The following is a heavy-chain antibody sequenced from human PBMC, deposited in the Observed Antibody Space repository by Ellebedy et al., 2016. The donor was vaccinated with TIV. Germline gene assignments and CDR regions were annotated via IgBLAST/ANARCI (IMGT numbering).Heavy chain of an antibody. CDR3: ARCYTGTNWFDP. J-gene: IGHJ5*02. D-gene: IGHD2-2*02. CDR1: GASLSGYQ. CDR2: INDVGTT. Sequence: MPSETLSLTCAVYGASLSGYQWSWIRLSPEKGLQCIGEINDVGTTNYNPSLKSRVTISVDTSKIQFSLKLSSVTAADTAIYYCARCYTGTNWFDPWGQGTLVTVSS. V-gene: IGHV4-34*01.